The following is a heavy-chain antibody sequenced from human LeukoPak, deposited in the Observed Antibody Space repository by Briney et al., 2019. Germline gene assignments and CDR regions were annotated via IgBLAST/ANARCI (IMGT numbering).Heavy chain of an antibody. J-gene: IGHJ4*02. CDR1: GYTFNSYG. D-gene: IGHD3-9*01. CDR2: ISAYNGNT. Sequence: ASVKVSCKASGYTFNSYGISWVRQAPGQGLEWMGWISAYNGNTKYAQKFQGRVTMTTDTSTSTAYMELRSLRSDDTAMYYCASVEGRAGYHNWGQGTLVTVSS. CDR3: ASVEGRAGYHN. V-gene: IGHV1-18*04.